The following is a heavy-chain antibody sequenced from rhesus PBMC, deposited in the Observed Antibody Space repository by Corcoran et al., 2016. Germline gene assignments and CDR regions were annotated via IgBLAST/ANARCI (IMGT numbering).Heavy chain of an antibody. J-gene: IGHJ4*01. CDR2: SSGNSGSP. Sequence: QVQLQESGPGLVKPSETLSLTCTVSGGSISIHYWSWIRQPPGKGLEWWGQSSGNSGSPSYSAALKSRVTISKDASKNQLALKLNSVTAADTAVYFCARHGGFSFDYWGQGVLVTVSS. CDR1: GGSISIHY. CDR3: ARHGGFSFDY. V-gene: IGHV4-147*01.